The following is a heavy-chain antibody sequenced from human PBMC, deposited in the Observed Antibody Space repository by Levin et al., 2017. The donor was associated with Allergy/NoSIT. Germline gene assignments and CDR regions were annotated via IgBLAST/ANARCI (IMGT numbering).Heavy chain of an antibody. Sequence: SETLSLTCTVSGGPVSSRDYYWSWIRQPPGTGLEWIAYVGSTNYNPSLKSRVTVSVDTSKNQFSLRLSSVTAADTAVYYCARTTIASASDYWGQGTLVTVSS. CDR1: GGPVSSRDYY. J-gene: IGHJ4*02. CDR3: ARTTIASASDY. CDR2: VGST. V-gene: IGHV4-61*08. D-gene: IGHD4/OR15-4a*01.